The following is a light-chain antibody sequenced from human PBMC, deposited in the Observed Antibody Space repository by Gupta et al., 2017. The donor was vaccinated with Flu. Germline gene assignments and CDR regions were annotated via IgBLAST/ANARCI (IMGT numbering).Light chain of an antibody. V-gene: IGKV1-39*01. J-gene: IGKJ5*01. CDR1: QSINRY. Sequence: IQMTQSPSSLSASVGDRVTITCRASQSINRYLNWYQQKPGKAPKVLIFDASNLQSGVPSRFSGSGSGTDFSLIISSLQPEDFATYYCQQSYSIPLTFGQGTQLEIK. CDR3: QQSYSIPLT. CDR2: DAS.